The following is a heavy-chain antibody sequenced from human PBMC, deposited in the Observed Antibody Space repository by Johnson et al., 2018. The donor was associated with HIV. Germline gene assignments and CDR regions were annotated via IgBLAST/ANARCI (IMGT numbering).Heavy chain of an antibody. J-gene: IGHJ3*02. V-gene: IGHV3-30*04. Sequence: QVQLVESGGGVVRPGGSLRLSCAASGFTFSSYAIHWVRQAPGKGLEWVGVISYDGRNKYYADSVKGRFTISRDNSKNTLYLQMNSLKTEDTAVYYCTTDRVGSGSYYPFRQYAFDIWGQGTLVTVSS. CDR2: ISYDGRNK. CDR1: GFTFSSYA. CDR3: TTDRVGSGSYYPFRQYAFDI. D-gene: IGHD1-26*01.